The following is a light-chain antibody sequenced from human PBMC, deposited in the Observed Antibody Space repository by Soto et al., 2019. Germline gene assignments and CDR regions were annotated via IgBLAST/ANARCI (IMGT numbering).Light chain of an antibody. J-gene: IGKJ1*01. Sequence: ETVLTQSPGTLSLSPGERATLSCRATQSVSSSYLAWYQQKPGQAPRLLIYGASSRATGIPDRFSGSGSGTDFTLPISRLEPEDFAVYYCQHYGRSPPSWTFGQGTKVEIK. CDR3: QHYGRSPPSWT. CDR2: GAS. CDR1: QSVSSSY. V-gene: IGKV3-20*01.